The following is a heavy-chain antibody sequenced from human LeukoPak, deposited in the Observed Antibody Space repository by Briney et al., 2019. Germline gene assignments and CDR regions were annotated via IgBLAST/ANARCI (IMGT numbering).Heavy chain of an antibody. CDR2: ISAYNGNT. CDR1: GYTFTSYG. CDR3: ARDQAATNTQVRFCLD. V-gene: IGHV1-18*01. Sequence: ASVKVSCKASGYTFTSYGISWVRQAPGQGLEWMGWISAYNGNTNFAQKLQGRVTMATDTSTSTAYMDLRSLRSDDTAVYYCARDQAATNTQVRFCLDWGQGTLVTVSS. J-gene: IGHJ4*02. D-gene: IGHD3-9*01.